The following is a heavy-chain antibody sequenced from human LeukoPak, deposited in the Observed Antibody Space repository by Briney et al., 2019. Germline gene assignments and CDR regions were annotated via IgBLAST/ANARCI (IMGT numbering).Heavy chain of an antibody. CDR2: IYYSGST. CDR1: GGSVSSGSYY. Sequence: PSETLSLTCTVSGGSVSSGSYYWSWIRQPPGKGLEWIGYIYYSGSTNYNPSLKSRVTISVDTSKNQFSLKLSSVTAADTAVYYCASRPYCSSTSCSDYWGQGTLVTVSS. J-gene: IGHJ4*02. D-gene: IGHD2-2*01. V-gene: IGHV4-61*01. CDR3: ASRPYCSSTSCSDY.